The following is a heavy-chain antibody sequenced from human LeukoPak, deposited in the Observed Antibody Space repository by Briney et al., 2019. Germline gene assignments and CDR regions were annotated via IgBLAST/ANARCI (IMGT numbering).Heavy chain of an antibody. CDR1: GFTFSTYS. CDR2: ISSSSSYI. J-gene: IGHJ4*02. CDR3: ARGYDYVWGSYRYSY. D-gene: IGHD3-16*02. Sequence: GGSLRLSCAASGFTFSTYSMSWVRQAPGKGLEWVSSISSSSSYIYYADSVKGRFTISRDNAKNSLYLQMNSLRAEDTAVYYCARGYDYVWGSYRYSYWGQGTLVTVSS. V-gene: IGHV3-21*01.